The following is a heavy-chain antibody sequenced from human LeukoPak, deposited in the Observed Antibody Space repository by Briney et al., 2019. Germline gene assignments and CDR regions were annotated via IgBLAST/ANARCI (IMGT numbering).Heavy chain of an antibody. J-gene: IGHJ4*02. CDR1: GFTFSSYS. Sequence: IPGGSLRLSCAASGFTFSSYSMNWVRQPPGKGLEWIGEINHSGSTNYNPSLKSRVTISVDTSKNQFSLKLSSVTAADTAVYYCARAREGDTAMVFDYWGQGTLVTVSS. D-gene: IGHD5-18*01. V-gene: IGHV4-34*01. CDR2: INHSGST. CDR3: ARAREGDTAMVFDY.